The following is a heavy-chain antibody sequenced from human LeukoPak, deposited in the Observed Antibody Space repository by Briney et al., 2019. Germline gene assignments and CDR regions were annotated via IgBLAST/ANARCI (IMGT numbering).Heavy chain of an antibody. CDR1: GGSISSGGYS. J-gene: IGHJ2*01. V-gene: IGHV4-30-2*01. Sequence: SETLSLTCTVSGGSISSGGYSWSWIRQPPGKGLEWIGYIYHSGSTYYNPSLKSRVTISVDRSKNQFSLKLSSVTAADTAVYYCAVLRYFDWLDWYFDLWGRGTLVTVSS. D-gene: IGHD3-9*01. CDR2: IYHSGST. CDR3: AVLRYFDWLDWYFDL.